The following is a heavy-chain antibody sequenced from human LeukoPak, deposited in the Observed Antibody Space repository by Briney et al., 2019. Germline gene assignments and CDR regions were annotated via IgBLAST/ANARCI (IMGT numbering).Heavy chain of an antibody. V-gene: IGHV3-53*01. D-gene: IGHD6-25*01. Sequence: GGSLRLSCTASGFXVSSNYISWVRQAPGQGLEWVSVIYSGGSTYYSDSVKGRFTISRDNSENTLYLQMNSLRAEDTAVYYCARPGYSTGAFDYWGQGTLVTVSS. J-gene: IGHJ4*02. CDR2: IYSGGST. CDR1: GFXVSSNY. CDR3: ARPGYSTGAFDY.